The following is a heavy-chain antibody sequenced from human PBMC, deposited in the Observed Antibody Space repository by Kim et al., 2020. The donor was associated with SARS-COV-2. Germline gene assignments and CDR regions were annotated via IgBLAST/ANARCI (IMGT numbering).Heavy chain of an antibody. Sequence: GGSLRLSCAASGFTFSSYSMNWVRQAPGKGLEWVSYISSSSSTIYYADSVKGRFTISRDNAKNSLYLQMNSLRDEDTAVYYCARTIAAAGKGGAFDIWGQGTMVTVSS. V-gene: IGHV3-48*02. CDR3: ARTIAAAGKGGAFDI. CDR2: ISSSSSTI. D-gene: IGHD6-13*01. J-gene: IGHJ3*02. CDR1: GFTFSSYS.